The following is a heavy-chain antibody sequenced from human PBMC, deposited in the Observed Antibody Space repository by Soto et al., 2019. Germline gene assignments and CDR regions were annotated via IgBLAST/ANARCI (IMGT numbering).Heavy chain of an antibody. CDR3: ARRKERSGPYYLDP. CDR2: MNPNNGNA. D-gene: IGHD1-26*01. J-gene: IGHJ5*02. Sequence: ASVTVSCKASGFTFITYDFSWVRRAAGQGLEWMGWMNPNNGNAGFAQKFRGRINMTRNTSISTAYLELSSLRSDDSAMYFCARRKERSGPYYLDPWGQGTQVTVSS. V-gene: IGHV1-8*01. CDR1: GFTFITYD.